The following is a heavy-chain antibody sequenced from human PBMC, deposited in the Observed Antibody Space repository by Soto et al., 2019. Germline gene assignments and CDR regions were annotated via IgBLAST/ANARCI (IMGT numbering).Heavy chain of an antibody. V-gene: IGHV3-23*01. CDR3: AKDNWVYSMAFDI. D-gene: IGHD6-13*01. J-gene: IGHJ3*02. Sequence: GGSLGLSCAASGFTFRSYAVSWVRQAPGKGLEWVSAISGSGGSTYYADSVKGRFTISRDNSKNTLYLQMNSLRAEDTAVYYCAKDNWVYSMAFDIWGQGTMVTVSS. CDR2: ISGSGGST. CDR1: GFTFRSYA.